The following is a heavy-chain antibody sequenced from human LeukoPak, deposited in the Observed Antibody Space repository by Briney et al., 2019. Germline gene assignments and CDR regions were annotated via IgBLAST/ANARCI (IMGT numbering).Heavy chain of an antibody. CDR1: GFSFSSHG. CDR2: IIGGAGGT. V-gene: IGHV3-23*01. CDR3: ARWGYYDSSGYYSDADYYYMDV. J-gene: IGHJ6*03. D-gene: IGHD3-22*01. Sequence: GGSLRLSCAASGFSFSSHGMSWVRQAPGKGLEWVSGIIGGAGGTYYADSVKGRFTISRDNAKNTLYLQMNSLRAEDTAVYYCARWGYYDSSGYYSDADYYYMDVWGKGTTVTVSS.